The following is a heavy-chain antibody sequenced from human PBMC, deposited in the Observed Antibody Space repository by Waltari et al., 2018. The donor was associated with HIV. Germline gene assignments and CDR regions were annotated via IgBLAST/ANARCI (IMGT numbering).Heavy chain of an antibody. CDR3: ARGPLYDWFDP. V-gene: IGHV3-9*01. CDR2: ISWDSGRI. J-gene: IGHJ5*02. Sequence: EVHLVESRGGLVQPGGSLRLSCAASGFIFDDYGMHWVRQGPGECMEWISGISWDSGRIGYADSVRGRFTISRDNAKNFVYLQMNSLRGDDTAFYYCARGPLYDWFDPWGQGTLVTVSS. CDR1: GFIFDDYG. D-gene: IGHD2-8*01.